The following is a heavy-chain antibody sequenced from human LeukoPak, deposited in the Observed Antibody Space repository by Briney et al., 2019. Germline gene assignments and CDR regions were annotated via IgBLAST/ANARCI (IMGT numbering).Heavy chain of an antibody. CDR2: ISGRGGST. J-gene: IGHJ6*02. CDR3: ANNLVHLVVPAARHSYYYGIDV. Sequence: AISGRGGSTYYADSVKGRFPISRDNSKKTLYLQMNSPRAEDTDIYYCANNLVHLVVPAARHSYYYGIDVWGQGTTVTVSS. V-gene: IGHV3-23*01. D-gene: IGHD2-2*01.